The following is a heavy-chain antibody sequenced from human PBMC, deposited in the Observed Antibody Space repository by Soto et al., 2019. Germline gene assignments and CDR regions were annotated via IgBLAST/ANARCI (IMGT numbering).Heavy chain of an antibody. CDR2: INAGNGNT. V-gene: IGHV1-3*01. CDR3: ARDSTGYSSSWLYYYYYYMDV. CDR1: GYIFTSYA. J-gene: IGHJ6*03. Sequence: QVQLVQSGAEVKKPGASVKVSCKASGYIFTSYAMHWVRQAPGQRLEGMGWINAGNGNTKYSQKFQGRVTITRDTSASTAYMELSSLRSEDTAVYYCARDSTGYSSSWLYYYYYYMDVWGKGTTVTVSS. D-gene: IGHD6-13*01.